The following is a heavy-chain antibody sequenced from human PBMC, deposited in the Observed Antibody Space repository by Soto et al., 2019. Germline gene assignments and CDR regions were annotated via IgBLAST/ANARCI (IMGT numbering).Heavy chain of an antibody. CDR2: ISSSSRDI. J-gene: IGHJ6*02. D-gene: IGHD3-16*01. CDR1: GFIFSTYT. Sequence: AGSLRLSSAASGFIFSTYTINWARQAPGKGLEWVASISSSSRDIFYADSVKARFTISRDNANSSVDLQMNSLGVGDTAIYYCARGSWGGDGIDVWGQGTTVTVSS. V-gene: IGHV3-21*01. CDR3: ARGSWGGDGIDV.